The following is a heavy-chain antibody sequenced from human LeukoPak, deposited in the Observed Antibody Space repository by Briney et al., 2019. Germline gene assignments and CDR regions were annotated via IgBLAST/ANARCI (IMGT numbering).Heavy chain of an antibody. J-gene: IGHJ3*02. CDR1: AFTFSTYA. D-gene: IGHD1-1*01. CDR3: ARDGQLERRAFDI. Sequence: GGSLRLSCAASAFTFSTYAMNWVRQAPGKGLEWVSYISSSSNTIYYADSVKGRFTISRDNAKNSLYLQMNSLRAEDTAVYYCARDGQLERRAFDIWGQGTMVTVSS. CDR2: ISSSSNTI. V-gene: IGHV3-48*01.